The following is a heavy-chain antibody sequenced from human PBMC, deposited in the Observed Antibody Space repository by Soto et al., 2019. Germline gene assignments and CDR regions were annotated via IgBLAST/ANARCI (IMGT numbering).Heavy chain of an antibody. CDR1: GFTFSSYA. CDR3: AKAWGYCSGGSCPYYYYYGMDV. Sequence: EVQLLESGGGLVQPGGSLRLSCAASGFTFSSYAMSWVRQAPGKGLEWVSAISGSGGSTYYADSVKGRFTISRDNSKNTLYPQMNSLRAEDTAVYYCAKAWGYCSGGSCPYYYYYGMDVWGQGTTVTVSS. V-gene: IGHV3-23*01. D-gene: IGHD2-15*01. CDR2: ISGSGGST. J-gene: IGHJ6*02.